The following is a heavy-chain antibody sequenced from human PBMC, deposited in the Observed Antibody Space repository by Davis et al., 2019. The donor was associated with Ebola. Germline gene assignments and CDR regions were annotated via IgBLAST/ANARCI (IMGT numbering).Heavy chain of an antibody. CDR3: ARALHDEVLDY. CDR1: GFTFSNHA. Sequence: PWGSLRLSCAASGFTFSNHAMHWVRHAPGKGLEWVAVTTHNERERFYGESVQGRFTISRDNSENVLYLQMNSLRPDDTAIYFCARALHDEVLDYWGQGTPVTVSS. J-gene: IGHJ4*02. D-gene: IGHD1-1*01. V-gene: IGHV3-30*04. CDR2: TTHNERER.